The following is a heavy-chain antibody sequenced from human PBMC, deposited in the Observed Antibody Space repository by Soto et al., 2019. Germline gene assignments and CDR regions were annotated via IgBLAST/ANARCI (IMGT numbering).Heavy chain of an antibody. CDR3: SRAHLMVGAGRTFDY. J-gene: IGHJ4*01. V-gene: IGHV4-38-2*01. D-gene: IGHD3-10*01. CDR1: CYYISSCSY. CDR2: IYHGGTT. Sequence: LSLTCLGSCYYISSCSYWGWIRQPPGKGPEWIASIYHGGTTFYNPPLKSRVTVSVDTSNNQFSLKLTSMSAAGTAVCYCSRAHLMVGAGRTFDYWGHGSVVTVYS.